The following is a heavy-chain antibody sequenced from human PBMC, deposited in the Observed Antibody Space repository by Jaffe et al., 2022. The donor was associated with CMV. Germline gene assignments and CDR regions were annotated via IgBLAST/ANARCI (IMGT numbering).Heavy chain of an antibody. J-gene: IGHJ3*02. CDR1: GFTFSSYW. CDR3: ARDSSGYYYGDAFDI. Sequence: EVQLVDSGGGLVQPGGSLRLSCAASGFTFSSYWMHWVRQAPGKGLVWVSRINGDGSGTNYAESVKGRFTISRDNVKNTLYLQMISLRAEDTAVYYCARDSSGYYYGDAFDIWGQGTMVTVSS. CDR2: INGDGSGT. D-gene: IGHD3-22*01. V-gene: IGHV3-74*01.